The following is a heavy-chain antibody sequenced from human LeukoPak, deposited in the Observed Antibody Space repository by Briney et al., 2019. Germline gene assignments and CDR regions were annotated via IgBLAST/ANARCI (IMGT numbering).Heavy chain of an antibody. D-gene: IGHD6-13*01. CDR2: IYYSGST. Sequence: SETLSLTCTVSGGSISSGGYYWSWIRQHPGKGLEWIGYIYYSGSTYYNPSLRSRVTISVDTSKNQFSLKLSSVTAADTAVYYCGAAAGTWYFDLWGRGTLVTVSS. CDR1: GGSISSGGYY. J-gene: IGHJ2*01. V-gene: IGHV4-31*03. CDR3: GAAAGTWYFDL.